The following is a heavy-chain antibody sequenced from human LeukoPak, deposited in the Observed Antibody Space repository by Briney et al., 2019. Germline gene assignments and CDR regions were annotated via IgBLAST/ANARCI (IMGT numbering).Heavy chain of an antibody. CDR1: GYTFTSYA. Sequence: ASVKVSCKASGYTFTSYAMHWVRQAPRQRLEWMGWINAGNGNTKYSQKFQGRVTITRDTSASTAYMELSSLRSEDTAVYYCAREGIAVAEVGYAWFDPWGQGTLVTVSS. J-gene: IGHJ5*02. CDR3: AREGIAVAEVGYAWFDP. CDR2: INAGNGNT. D-gene: IGHD6-19*01. V-gene: IGHV1-3*01.